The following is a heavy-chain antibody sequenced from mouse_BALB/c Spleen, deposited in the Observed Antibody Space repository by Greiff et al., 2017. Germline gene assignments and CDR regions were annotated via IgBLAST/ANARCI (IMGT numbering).Heavy chain of an antibody. D-gene: IGHD1-1*02. CDR2: IYPSDSYT. CDR3: TREVVNYFDY. J-gene: IGHJ2*01. CDR1: GYTFTSYW. Sequence: QVQLQQPGAELVRPGASVKLSCKASGYTFTSYWINWVKQRPGQGLEWIGNIYPSDSYTNYNQKFKDKATLTVDKSSSTAYMQLSSPTSEDSAVYYCTREVVNYFDYWGQGTTLTVSS. V-gene: IGHV1-69*02.